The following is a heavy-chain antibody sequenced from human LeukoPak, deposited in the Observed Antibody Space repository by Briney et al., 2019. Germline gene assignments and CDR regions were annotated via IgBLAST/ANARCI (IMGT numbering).Heavy chain of an antibody. Sequence: GGSLRLSCAASGFTFDDYAMHWVRHAPGKGLEWVSGISWNSGSIGYADSVKGRFTISRDNAENSLFLQMNSLRAEDTAVYYCARGDLWDGYQTLYYFDYWGQGTLVTVSS. D-gene: IGHD3-3*01. CDR3: ARGDLWDGYQTLYYFDY. J-gene: IGHJ4*02. CDR1: GFTFDDYA. CDR2: ISWNSGSI. V-gene: IGHV3-9*01.